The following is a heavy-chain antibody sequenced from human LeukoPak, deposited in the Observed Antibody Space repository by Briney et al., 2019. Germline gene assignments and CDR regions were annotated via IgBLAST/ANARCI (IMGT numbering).Heavy chain of an antibody. V-gene: IGHV3-48*03. CDR2: ISSSGSTI. D-gene: IGHD3-3*01. CDR1: GFTFSSYE. Sequence: GGSLRLSCAASGFTFSSYEMNWVRQAPGKGLEWVSYISSSGSTIYYADSVKGRLTISRDNAKNSLYLQMNSLRAEDTAVYYCARGGSGYYNNFDYWGQGTLVTVSS. J-gene: IGHJ4*02. CDR3: ARGGSGYYNNFDY.